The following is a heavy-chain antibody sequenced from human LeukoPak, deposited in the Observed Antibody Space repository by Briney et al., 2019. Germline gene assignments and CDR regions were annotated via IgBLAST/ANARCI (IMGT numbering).Heavy chain of an antibody. Sequence: PSKTLSLTCTVSGGSISRYYWSWIRQPPGKGLEWIGYIYYSGSTNYNPSLKSRVTISVDTSKNQFSLKLSSVTAADTAVYYCAREGSYSSSSPFDYWGQGTLVTVSS. D-gene: IGHD6-6*01. CDR3: AREGSYSSSSPFDY. V-gene: IGHV4-59*01. J-gene: IGHJ4*02. CDR1: GGSISRYY. CDR2: IYYSGST.